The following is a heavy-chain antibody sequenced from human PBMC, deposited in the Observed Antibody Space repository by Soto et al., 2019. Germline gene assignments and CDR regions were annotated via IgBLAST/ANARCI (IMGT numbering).Heavy chain of an antibody. V-gene: IGHV3-15*01. CDR2: IKSKTSGETT. D-gene: IGHD2-15*01. J-gene: IGHJ4*02. CDR1: GFTFLPAW. CDR3: TIDLASSEVGEIDV. Sequence: PGGSLRLSCAASGFTFLPAWLTWVRQAPGKGLEWVARIKSKTSGETTDYDAPVKGRFTISRDDSENTVFLQMNSLNTEDTAIYYCTIDLASSEVGEIDVCGPRISVTVSS.